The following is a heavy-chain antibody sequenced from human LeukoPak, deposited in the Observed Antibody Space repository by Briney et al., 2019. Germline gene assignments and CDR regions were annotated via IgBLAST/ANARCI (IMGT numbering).Heavy chain of an antibody. D-gene: IGHD3-10*01. CDR1: GYTFTSYY. Sequence: GASVKVSCRASGYTFTSYYIHWVRQAPGQGLEWMGIINPSGGSTRYARKFQDRVTMTRDTSTNTVSMELSSLRSEDTAVYYCARDYYLMDVWGEGTTVTVSS. CDR3: ARDYYLMDV. CDR2: INPSGGST. J-gene: IGHJ6*03. V-gene: IGHV1-46*01.